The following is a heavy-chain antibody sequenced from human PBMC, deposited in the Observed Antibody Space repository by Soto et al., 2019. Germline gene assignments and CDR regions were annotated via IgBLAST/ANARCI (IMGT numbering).Heavy chain of an antibody. Sequence: EVQLVESGGGLVQPGGSLRLSCAASGFALSSYWMSWVRQAPGKGLEWVANIKQDGSEKYYVDSVKGRFTISRDNAKNSLYLQMNSLRAEDTAVHYCARGSPGYSSGWSFDYWGQGTLVTVSS. CDR3: ARGSPGYSSGWSFDY. CDR1: GFALSSYW. CDR2: IKQDGSEK. D-gene: IGHD6-19*01. V-gene: IGHV3-7*05. J-gene: IGHJ4*02.